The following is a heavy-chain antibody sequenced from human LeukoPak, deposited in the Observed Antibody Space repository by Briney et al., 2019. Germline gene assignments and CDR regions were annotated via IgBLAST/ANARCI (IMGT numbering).Heavy chain of an antibody. CDR2: ISYDGSNK. CDR3: ARDHHSVSNYYYYYYYMDV. J-gene: IGHJ6*03. D-gene: IGHD4-11*01. Sequence: GRSLRLSCAASGFTFSSYAMHWVRQAPGKGLEWVAVISYDGSNKYYADSVKGRFTISRDNSKNTLYLQMNSLRAEVTAVYYCARDHHSVSNYYYYYYYMDVWGKGTTVTVSS. CDR1: GFTFSSYA. V-gene: IGHV3-30*04.